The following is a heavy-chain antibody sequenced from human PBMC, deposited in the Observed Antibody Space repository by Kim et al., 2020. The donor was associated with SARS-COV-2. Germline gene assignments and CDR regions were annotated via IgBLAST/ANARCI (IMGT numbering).Heavy chain of an antibody. CDR1: GFTFSSYA. Sequence: GGSLRLSCAASGFTFSSYAMRWVRQAPGKGLEWVAAISYDGSNKYYADSVKGRFTISRDNSKNTLYLQMNSLRAEDTAVYYCARDVITTLTTPSYFDYWGQGTLVTVSS. CDR3: ARDVITTLTTPSYFDY. V-gene: IGHV3-30*04. J-gene: IGHJ4*02. CDR2: ISYDGSNK. D-gene: IGHD4-17*01.